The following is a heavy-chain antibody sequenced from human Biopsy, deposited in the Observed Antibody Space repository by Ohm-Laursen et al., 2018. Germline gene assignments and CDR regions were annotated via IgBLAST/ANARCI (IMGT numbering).Heavy chain of an antibody. V-gene: IGHV1-69*10. D-gene: IGHD3-3*01. Sequence: SVTVFCQASGGTFSNYAISWARQPPGDGLEWLGGIIAVSGLVNYAPKFQGRASITADKSTPTAYMELSNLKSEDTAVYYCATPFQYYDSWGGYPPFDHWGQETLVTVSS. CDR2: IIAVSGLV. J-gene: IGHJ4*02. CDR3: ATPFQYYDSWGGYPPFDH. CDR1: GGTFSNYA.